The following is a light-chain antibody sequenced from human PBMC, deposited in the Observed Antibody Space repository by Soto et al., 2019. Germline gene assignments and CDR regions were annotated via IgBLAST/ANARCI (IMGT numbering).Light chain of an antibody. J-gene: IGLJ1*01. Sequence: LTRHASVSGSPGQSITISCTGTSSDVGGYNYVSWYQQHPGKAPKVMIYDVGSRPSGVSHRFSGSKSGNTASLTISGLQAEDEADYYCSSYTNISSYVFGTGTKVTVL. CDR2: DVG. V-gene: IGLV2-14*01. CDR3: SSYTNISSYV. CDR1: SSDVGGYNY.